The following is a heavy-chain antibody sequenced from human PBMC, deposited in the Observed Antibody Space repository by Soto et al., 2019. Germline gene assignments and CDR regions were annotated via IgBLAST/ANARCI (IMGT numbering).Heavy chain of an antibody. CDR2: IIPILGIA. Sequence: QVQLVQSGAEVKKPGSSVKVSCKASGGTFSSYTISWVRQAPGQGLEWMGGIIPILGIANYAQKFQRRVTITADKSKSTAYMELSRLRAEDTAVYYCASLLVADVDFDIWGQGTMVTVSS. D-gene: IGHD5-12*01. CDR3: ASLLVADVDFDI. J-gene: IGHJ3*02. CDR1: GGTFSSYT. V-gene: IGHV1-69*02.